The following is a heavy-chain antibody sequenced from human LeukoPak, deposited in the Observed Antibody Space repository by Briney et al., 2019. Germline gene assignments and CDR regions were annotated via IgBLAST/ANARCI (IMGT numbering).Heavy chain of an antibody. J-gene: IGHJ4*02. CDR1: RGSISSYY. Sequence: PSETLSLTCTVSRGSISSYYWSWIRQPPGKGLEWIGYIDNSENPNSNPSLKSRVTMSVDTSKNQFSLKLSSVIAADTAVYYCARGRITIFGVVIPHFDNWGQGTLVTVSS. CDR3: ARGRITIFGVVIPHFDN. CDR2: IDNSENP. V-gene: IGHV4-59*01. D-gene: IGHD3-3*01.